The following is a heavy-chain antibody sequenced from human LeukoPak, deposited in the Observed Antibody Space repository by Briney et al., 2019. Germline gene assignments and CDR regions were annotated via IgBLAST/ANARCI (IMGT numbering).Heavy chain of an antibody. J-gene: IGHJ5*02. D-gene: IGHD3-16*01. CDR2: INTDGSST. V-gene: IGHV3-74*01. Sequence: PGGSLRLSCAASGFTFSSYWMHWVRQAPGKGLVWVSRINTDGSSTTYADSVKGRFTISRDNTKNTLYLQMNSLRAEDTAVYYCARDQLGTRFNWFDPWGQGTLVTVSS. CDR3: ARDQLGTRFNWFDP. CDR1: GFTFSSYW.